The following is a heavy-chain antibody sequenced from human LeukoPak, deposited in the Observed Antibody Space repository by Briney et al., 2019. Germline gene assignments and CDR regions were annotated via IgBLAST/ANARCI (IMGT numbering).Heavy chain of an antibody. CDR2: IYSGGST. CDR1: GFTVSSNY. J-gene: IGHJ4*02. CDR3: ARGRPVYYDCWSGYPATDY. Sequence: GGSLRLSCAASGFTVSSNYTSWVRQAPGKGLEWVSVIYSGGSTYYADSVKGRFTISRDNSKNTLYLQMNSLRAEDTAVYYCARGRPVYYDCWSGYPATDYWGQGTLVTVSS. D-gene: IGHD3-3*01. V-gene: IGHV3-66*01.